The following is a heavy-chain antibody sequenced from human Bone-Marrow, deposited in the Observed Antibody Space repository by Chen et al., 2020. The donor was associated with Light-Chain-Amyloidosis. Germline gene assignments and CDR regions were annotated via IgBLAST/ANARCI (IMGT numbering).Heavy chain of an antibody. J-gene: IGHJ4*02. Sequence: EVQLVESGGGLVQPGRALRLSCTDSGFNFGDYAMSWFRQAPGKGLEWVGFIRSKAYGGTTEYAASVKGRFTISRDDSKSIAYLQMNSLKTEDTAVYYCTRDVRFLEWLPSFDYWGQGTLVTVSS. CDR2: IRSKAYGGTT. V-gene: IGHV3-49*03. CDR3: TRDVRFLEWLPSFDY. D-gene: IGHD3-3*01. CDR1: GFNFGDYA.